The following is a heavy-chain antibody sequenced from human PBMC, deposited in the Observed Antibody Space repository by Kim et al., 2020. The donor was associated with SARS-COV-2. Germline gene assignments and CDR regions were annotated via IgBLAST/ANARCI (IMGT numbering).Heavy chain of an antibody. CDR3: AKDLSSDDRRGYYYYGMDV. J-gene: IGHJ6*02. CDR1: GFTFSSYA. V-gene: IGHV3-30*18. D-gene: IGHD3-22*01. Sequence: GGSLRLSCAASGFTFSSYAMHWVRQAPGKGLEWVAVISYDGSNKYYADSVKGRFTISRDNSKNTLYLQMNSLRAEDTAVYYCAKDLSSDDRRGYYYYGMDVWGQGTTVTVSS. CDR2: ISYDGSNK.